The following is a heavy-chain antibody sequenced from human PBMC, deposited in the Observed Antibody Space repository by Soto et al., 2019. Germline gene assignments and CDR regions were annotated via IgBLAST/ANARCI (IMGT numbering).Heavy chain of an antibody. CDR2: INHSGST. V-gene: IGHV4-34*01. J-gene: IGHJ4*02. CDR1: GGSFSGYY. D-gene: IGHD3-10*01. CDR3: ATMVRGVTYFDY. Sequence: SETLSLTCAVYGGSFSGYYWSWIRQPPGKGLEWIGEINHSGSTNYNPSLKSRVTISVDTSKNQFSLKLSSVTAADTAVYYCATMVRGVTYFDYWGQGTLVTVS.